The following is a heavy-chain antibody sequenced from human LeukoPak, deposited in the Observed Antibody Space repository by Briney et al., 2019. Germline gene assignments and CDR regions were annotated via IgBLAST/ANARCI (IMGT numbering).Heavy chain of an antibody. V-gene: IGHV3-23*01. CDR3: AKDQWLVLGWSENYYYMDV. Sequence: GGSLRLSCAASGFTFSSYAMSWVRQAPGKGLEWVSAISGSGGSTYYADSVKGRFTISRDNSKNTLYLQMNSLRAEDTAVYYCAKDQWLVLGWSENYYYMDVWGKGTTVTVSS. CDR1: GFTFSSYA. J-gene: IGHJ6*03. D-gene: IGHD6-19*01. CDR2: ISGSGGST.